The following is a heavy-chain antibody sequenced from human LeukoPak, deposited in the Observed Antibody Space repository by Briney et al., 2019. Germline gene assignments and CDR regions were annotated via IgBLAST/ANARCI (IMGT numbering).Heavy chain of an antibody. CDR1: GSSFTNYW. D-gene: IGHD6-19*01. Sequence: GASLKISCKGSGSSFTNYWIGWVRPMPGKGLEWMGIIHPGDSDTRYSPSFQGQVTISADTSITTAYLQWSSLKASDTAIYYCARGDISGWFDPWGQGTLVTVSS. J-gene: IGHJ5*02. CDR3: ARGDISGWFDP. V-gene: IGHV5-51*01. CDR2: IHPGDSDT.